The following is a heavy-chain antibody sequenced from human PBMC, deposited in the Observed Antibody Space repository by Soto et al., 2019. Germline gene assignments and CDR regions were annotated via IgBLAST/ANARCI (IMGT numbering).Heavy chain of an antibody. D-gene: IGHD1-26*01. J-gene: IGHJ6*02. CDR2: ISSSGSTI. Sequence: PGGSLRLSCAASGFTFSSYEMNWVRQAPGKGLEWVSYISSSGSTIYYADSVKGRFTISRDNAKNSLYLQMNSLRAEDTAVYYCARDQGIYSGSYYGMDVWGQGTTVTVSS. CDR1: GFTFSSYE. CDR3: ARDQGIYSGSYYGMDV. V-gene: IGHV3-48*03.